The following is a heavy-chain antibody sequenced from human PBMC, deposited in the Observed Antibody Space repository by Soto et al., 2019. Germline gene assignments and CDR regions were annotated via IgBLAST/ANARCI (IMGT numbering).Heavy chain of an antibody. J-gene: IGHJ3*02. D-gene: IGHD3-16*01. CDR3: AREGPLSGDAFDI. CDR2: ISHSGST. Sequence: SETLSLICSVSGGSIISHLWSWIRQPPGKGLEWIGYISHSGSTTHNPSLKSRVIISVDISKNQVSLQLRSVTAADTAVYYCAREGPLSGDAFDIWGRGTMVTVSS. V-gene: IGHV4-59*11. CDR1: GGSIISHL.